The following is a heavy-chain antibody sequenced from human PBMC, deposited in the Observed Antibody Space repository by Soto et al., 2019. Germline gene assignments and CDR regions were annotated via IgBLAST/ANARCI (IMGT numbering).Heavy chain of an antibody. CDR3: AAGYTNGPDAFDI. J-gene: IGHJ3*02. D-gene: IGHD2-8*01. V-gene: IGHV5-51*01. CDR1: GYNFANYW. Sequence: GESLKISCKGSGYNFANYWIGWVRQMPGKGLEWMGMIFPGDSDTKSSPSLQGQITMSVDKSDSSAYLQWRSLKASDTAMYYCAAGYTNGPDAFDIWGQGTMVTVSS. CDR2: IFPGDSDT.